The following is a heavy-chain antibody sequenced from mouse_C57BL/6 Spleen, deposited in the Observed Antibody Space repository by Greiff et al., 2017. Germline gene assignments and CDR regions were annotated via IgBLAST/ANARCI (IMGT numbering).Heavy chain of an antibody. V-gene: IGHV6-6*01. J-gene: IGHJ1*03. CDR2: IRNKANKHAT. Sequence: EVKLMESGGGLVQPGGSMKLSCAASGFTFSDAWMDWVRQSPEKGLDWVAEIRNKANKHATYYAESVTGRFTISRDDSKSSVYLKMNSLRAEDTGIDCCTRCNYRYFDVWGTGTTVTVSS. CDR3: TRCNYRYFDV. CDR1: GFTFSDAW.